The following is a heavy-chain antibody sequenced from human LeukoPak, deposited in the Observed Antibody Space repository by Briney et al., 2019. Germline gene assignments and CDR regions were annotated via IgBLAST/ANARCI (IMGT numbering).Heavy chain of an antibody. J-gene: IGHJ4*02. CDR2: ITSSGTNI. V-gene: IGHV3-21*01. Sequence: GESLRLSCAASGFAFSTFTMNWVRQAPGKGLEWVSSITSSGTNIYYTDSLKGRFTISRDNAKSSLHLQLNSLRAEDTAVYYCARDLDYFDYWGQGTLVTVSS. CDR1: GFAFSTFT. CDR3: ARDLDYFDY.